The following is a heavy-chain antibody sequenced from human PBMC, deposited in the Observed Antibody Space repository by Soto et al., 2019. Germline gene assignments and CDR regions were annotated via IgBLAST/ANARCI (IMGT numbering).Heavy chain of an antibody. V-gene: IGHV4-59*01. Sequence: QVQLQESGPGLVKPSETLSLTCTVSGGSISSYYWSWIRQPPGKGLEWIGYIYYSGSTNYNPSLKSRVTVSVYTSKNQFSLKLSSVTAADTAVYDCAATVVQNSFDPWGQGTLVTVAS. CDR1: GGSISSYY. J-gene: IGHJ5*02. CDR3: AATVVQNSFDP. CDR2: IYYSGST. D-gene: IGHD1-26*01.